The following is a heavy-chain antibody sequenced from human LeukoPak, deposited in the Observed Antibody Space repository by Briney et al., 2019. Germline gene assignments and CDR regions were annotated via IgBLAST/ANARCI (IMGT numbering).Heavy chain of an antibody. V-gene: IGHV1-2*02. Sequence: ASVKVSCKSSGYTFTGYYMHWVRQAPGQGLEWMGWINPNSGGTNYAQKFQGRVTMTRDTSISTAYMELSRLRSDDTAVYYCARDVQQLAPFDYWGQGTLVTVSS. D-gene: IGHD6-13*01. CDR2: INPNSGGT. CDR3: ARDVQQLAPFDY. J-gene: IGHJ4*02. CDR1: GYTFTGYY.